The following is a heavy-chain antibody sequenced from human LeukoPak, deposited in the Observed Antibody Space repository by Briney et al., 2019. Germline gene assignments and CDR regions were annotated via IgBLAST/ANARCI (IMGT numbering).Heavy chain of an antibody. CDR3: AKADAVDTAGFDP. D-gene: IGHD5-18*01. CDR1: GFTFSNAW. J-gene: IGHJ5*02. Sequence: PGGSLRLSCAASGFTFSNAWMNWVRQAPGKGLEWVSGISWNSGSIGYADSVKGRFTISRDNAKNSLYLQMNSLRAEDTALYYCAKADAVDTAGFDPWGQGTLVTVSS. V-gene: IGHV3-9*01. CDR2: ISWNSGSI.